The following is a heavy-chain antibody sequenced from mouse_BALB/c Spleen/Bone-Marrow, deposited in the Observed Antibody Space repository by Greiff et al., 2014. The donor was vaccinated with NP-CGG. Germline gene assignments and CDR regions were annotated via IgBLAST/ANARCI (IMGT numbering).Heavy chain of an antibody. V-gene: IGHV1-18*01. Sequence: VQLKESGPELVKPGASMKISCKASGYSFTGYTMNWVKQSHGKNLEWIGLINPYNGGTSYNQKFKGKATLTVDKSSSTVYMELLSLTSEDSAVYYCARDGYDRVYAMDYWGQGTSVTVSS. CDR3: ARDGYDRVYAMDY. J-gene: IGHJ4*01. CDR1: GYSFTGYT. D-gene: IGHD2-2*01. CDR2: INPYNGGT.